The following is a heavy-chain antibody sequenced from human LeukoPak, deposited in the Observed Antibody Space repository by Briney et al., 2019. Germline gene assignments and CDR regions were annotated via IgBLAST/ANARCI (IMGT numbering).Heavy chain of an antibody. CDR3: ARIREWASTVGAFDY. J-gene: IGHJ4*01. CDR1: GYTFTAYY. V-gene: IGHV1-2*02. CDR2: INPNIGGT. D-gene: IGHD4-23*01. Sequence: ASVKASCKASGYTFTAYYVHWVRQAPGQGLEWMGWINPNIGGTNYAQKFQGRVTMTRDTSISTAYMELSRLRSDDTAVYYCARIREWASTVGAFDYWGQGALVTVSS.